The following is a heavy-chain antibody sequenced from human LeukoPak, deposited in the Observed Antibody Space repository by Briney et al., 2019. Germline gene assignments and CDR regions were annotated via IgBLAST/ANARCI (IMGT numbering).Heavy chain of an antibody. D-gene: IGHD3-22*01. Sequence: GGSLRLSCAASGFTFSSYSMNWVRQALGKGLEWVSSISSSSSYIYYADSVKGRFTISRDNAKNSLYLQMNSLRAEDTAVYYCARVIYYDSSGYGAFDIWGQGTMVTVSS. J-gene: IGHJ3*02. CDR3: ARVIYYDSSGYGAFDI. CDR1: GFTFSSYS. CDR2: ISSSSSYI. V-gene: IGHV3-21*01.